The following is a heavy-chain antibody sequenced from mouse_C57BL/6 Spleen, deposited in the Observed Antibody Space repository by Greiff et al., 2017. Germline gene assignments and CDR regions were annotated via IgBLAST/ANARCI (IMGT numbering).Heavy chain of an antibody. V-gene: IGHV1-59*01. CDR1: GYTFTSYW. D-gene: IGHD1-1*01. CDR3: ARSLTTVVATRFDY. Sequence: QVQLQQPGAELVRPGTSVKLSCKASGYTFTSYWMHWVKQRPGQGLEWIGVIDPSDSYTNYNHKFKGKATLTVDTSSSTAYMQLSSLTSEDSAVYYCARSLTTVVATRFDYWGQGTTLTVSS. CDR2: IDPSDSYT. J-gene: IGHJ2*01.